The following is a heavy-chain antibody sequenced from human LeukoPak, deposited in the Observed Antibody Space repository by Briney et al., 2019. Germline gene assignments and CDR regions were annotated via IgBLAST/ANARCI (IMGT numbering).Heavy chain of an antibody. CDR2: IYHTGST. CDR1: GGSFSDYY. V-gene: IGHV4-34*01. J-gene: IGHJ4*02. D-gene: IGHD1-14*01. Sequence: SETLSLTCAVYGGSFSDYYWSWIRQPPGKGLEWIGEIYHTGSTKYNPSLKSRVTMSVDTLKNQFSLKLSPVTAADTAVYYCARQGNTTSLFDCWGQGTLVTVSS. CDR3: ARQGNTTSLFDC.